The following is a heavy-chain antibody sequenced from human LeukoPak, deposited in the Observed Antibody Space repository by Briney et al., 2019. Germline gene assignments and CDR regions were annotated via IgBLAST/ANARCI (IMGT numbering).Heavy chain of an antibody. CDR3: ARGGDDYYGDYGLNWFDP. D-gene: IGHD4-17*01. CDR2: INPNSGGT. Sequence: ASVKVSCKASGYTFTGYYMHWVRQAPGQGLEWMGWINPNSGGTNYAQKFQGRVTMTRDTSISTAYMELRSLRSDDTAVYYCARGGDDYYGDYGLNWFDPWGQGTLVTVSS. CDR1: GYTFTGYY. V-gene: IGHV1-2*02. J-gene: IGHJ5*02.